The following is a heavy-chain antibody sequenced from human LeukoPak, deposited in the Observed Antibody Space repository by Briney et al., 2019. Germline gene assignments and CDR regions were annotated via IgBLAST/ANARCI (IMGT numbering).Heavy chain of an antibody. D-gene: IGHD3-22*01. CDR3: ARDFHRRLYDSSAYHPY. J-gene: IGHJ4*02. CDR1: GFTFSTYS. Sequence: GGSLRLSCAASGFTFSTYSMNWVRQAPGKGLEWVSSISSDSYTYYADSVKGRLTISRDNAKNSLYLQMNSLRAEDTAVYYCARDFHRRLYDSSAYHPYWGQGTLVTVSS. V-gene: IGHV3-21*01. CDR2: ISSDSYT.